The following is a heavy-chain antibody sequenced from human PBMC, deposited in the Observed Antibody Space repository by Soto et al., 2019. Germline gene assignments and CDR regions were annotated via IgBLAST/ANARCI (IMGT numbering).Heavy chain of an antibody. CDR2: IHYNGNT. CDR3: AREGNLGRWLQPPAY. J-gene: IGHJ4*02. V-gene: IGHV4-59*01. CDR1: GDSISAYS. D-gene: IGHD5-12*01. Sequence: PSETLSLTCTVSGDSISAYSWSWVRQPPGKGLEWIGNIHYNGNTKYNPSLKSRVSMSVDTSKNQFSLRLISVTAADTAKYFCAREGNLGRWLQPPAYWGQGTLVTVSS.